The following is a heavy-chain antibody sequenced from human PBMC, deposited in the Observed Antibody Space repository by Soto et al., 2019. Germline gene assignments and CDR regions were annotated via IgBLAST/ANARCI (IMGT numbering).Heavy chain of an antibody. D-gene: IGHD2-2*02. CDR1: GGTFSSYA. CDR2: IIHIFGTA. CDR3: ARGIVVVPAAISYYYYGMDV. Sequence: QVQLVQSGAEVKKPGSSVKVSCKASGGTFSSYAISWVRQAPGQGLEWMGGIIHIFGTANYAQKFQGRVTITADESTSTAYMELSSLRSEDTAVYYCARGIVVVPAAISYYYYGMDVWGQGTTVTVSS. J-gene: IGHJ6*02. V-gene: IGHV1-69*01.